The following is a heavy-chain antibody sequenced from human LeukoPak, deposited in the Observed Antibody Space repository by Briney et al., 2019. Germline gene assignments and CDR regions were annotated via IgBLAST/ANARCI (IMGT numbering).Heavy chain of an antibody. D-gene: IGHD3-9*01. CDR1: GYTFTGYY. CDR2: INPNSGGT. V-gene: IGHV1-2*02. Sequence: ASVKVSCKASGYTFTGYYMHWVRQAPGQGLEWMGWINPNSGGTNYAQKFQGRVTMTRDTSISTAYMELSRLRSDDTAVYYCARAKEAYYDILTGPEGNWFDPWGQGTLVTVSS. CDR3: ARAKEAYYDILTGPEGNWFDP. J-gene: IGHJ5*02.